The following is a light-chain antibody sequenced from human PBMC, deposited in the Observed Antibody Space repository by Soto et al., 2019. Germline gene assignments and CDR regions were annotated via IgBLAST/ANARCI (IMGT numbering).Light chain of an antibody. V-gene: IGKV3-11*01. CDR3: QQRSNWLFT. J-gene: IGKJ3*01. CDR1: QSVSSY. Sequence: EIVLTQSPATLSLSPGERATLSCRASQSVSSYFAWYQQRPGQAPRLLIYDASNRATGIPARFSGSGYGTDFTRTISSLEPEDFGVYYCQQRSNWLFTFGPGTKVDIK. CDR2: DAS.